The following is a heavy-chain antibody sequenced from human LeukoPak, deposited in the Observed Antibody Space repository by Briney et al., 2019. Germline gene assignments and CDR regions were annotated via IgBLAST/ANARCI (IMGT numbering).Heavy chain of an antibody. CDR3: ATYIVVAPAAIFPEEDSGTTMDV. V-gene: IGHV1-24*01. J-gene: IGHJ6*02. CDR2: FDPEDGET. CDR1: GYTLTELS. D-gene: IGHD2-2*02. Sequence: ASVKVSCKVSGYTLTELSMHWVRQAPGKGLEWMGGFDPEDGETIYAQKFQGRVTMTEDTSTDTAYMELSSLRSEDTAVYYCATYIVVAPAAIFPEEDSGTTMDVWGQGTTVTVSS.